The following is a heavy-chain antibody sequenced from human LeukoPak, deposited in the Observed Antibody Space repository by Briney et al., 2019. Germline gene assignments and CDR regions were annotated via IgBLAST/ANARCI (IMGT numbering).Heavy chain of an antibody. Sequence: ASVTVSCTASGYTFTGYYMHWVRQAPGQGLEWMGWINPNSGGTNYAQKFQGRVTMTRDTSISTAYMELSRLRSDDTAVYYCAREGYYYDSSGYRTLHFDYWGQGTLVTVSS. CDR2: INPNSGGT. V-gene: IGHV1-2*02. D-gene: IGHD3-22*01. J-gene: IGHJ4*02. CDR1: GYTFTGYY. CDR3: AREGYYYDSSGYRTLHFDY.